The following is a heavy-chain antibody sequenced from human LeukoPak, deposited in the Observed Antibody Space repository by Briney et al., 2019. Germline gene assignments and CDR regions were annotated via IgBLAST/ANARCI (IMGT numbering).Heavy chain of an antibody. CDR2: ISSSGSTI. CDR1: GLTFSSYE. J-gene: IGHJ4*02. CDR3: ARGGRAQLAVAGTHNIDY. V-gene: IGHV3-48*03. D-gene: IGHD6-19*01. Sequence: QPGGSLRLSCAASGLTFSSYEMNWVRQAPGKGLEWVSYISSSGSTIYYADSVKGRFTISRDNAKNSLYLQMNSLRAEDTAVYYCARGGRAQLAVAGTHNIDYWGQGTLVTVSS.